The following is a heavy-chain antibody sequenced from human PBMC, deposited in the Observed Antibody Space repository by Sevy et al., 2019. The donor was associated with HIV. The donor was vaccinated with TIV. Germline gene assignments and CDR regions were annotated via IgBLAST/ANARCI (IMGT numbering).Heavy chain of an antibody. V-gene: IGHV3-11*06. D-gene: IGHD2-21*01. CDR1: GLIFSDYY. Sequence: GGSLRLSCAASGLIFSDYYMGWVRQAPGKGLEWVADLSSGNTYTNYAASVKGRFTNSRDNAKKSLYLQMNTLRAEDTAVYYCARLRVIASAPYYFDYWGQGALVTVSS. CDR2: LSSGNTYT. CDR3: ARLRVIASAPYYFDY. J-gene: IGHJ4*02.